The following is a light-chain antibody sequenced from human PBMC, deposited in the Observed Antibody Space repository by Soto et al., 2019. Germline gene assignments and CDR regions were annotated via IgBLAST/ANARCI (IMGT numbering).Light chain of an antibody. CDR3: SSYAGSDNMI. J-gene: IGLJ2*01. CDR1: SSDVGGYEH. Sequence: QSALTQPPSASGSPGQSVTLSCTGSSSDVGGYEHVSWYQQHPGRVPKPLIYDVSKRLSGVPDRFSGSKSGNTASLTVSGLQAEDEADYCCSSYAGSDNMIFGGGTKLTVL. CDR2: DVS. V-gene: IGLV2-8*01.